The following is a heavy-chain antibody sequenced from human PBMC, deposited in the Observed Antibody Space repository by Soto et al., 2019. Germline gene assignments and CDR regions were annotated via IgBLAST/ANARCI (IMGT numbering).Heavy chain of an antibody. CDR3: ARTWGGYFDY. V-gene: IGHV4-59*01. D-gene: IGHD3-16*01. CDR1: GDSISPYY. CDR2: IYYSGST. J-gene: IGHJ4*02. Sequence: QVQLQESGPGLVKPSETLSLTCTVSGDSISPYYWTWVRLSPGKGLECIGYIYYSGSTNYNPSLKSRVTLAVDTSKNQVSLNLRSVTAADTAVYSCARTWGGYFDYWGQGTLVTVSS.